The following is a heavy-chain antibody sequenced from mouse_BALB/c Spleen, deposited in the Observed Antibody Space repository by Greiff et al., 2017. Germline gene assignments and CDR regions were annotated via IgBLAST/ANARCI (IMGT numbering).Heavy chain of an antibody. CDR1: GYSITSGYY. V-gene: IGHV3-6*02. CDR2: ISYDGSN. CDR3: ARGRNSYGYYWFAY. D-gene: IGHD1-2*01. J-gene: IGHJ3*01. Sequence: EESGPGLVKPSQSLSLTCSVTGYSITSGYYWNWIRQFPGNKLEWMGYISYDGSNNYNPSLKNRISITRDTSKNQFFLKLNSVTTEDTATYYCARGRNSYGYYWFAYWGQGTLVTVSA.